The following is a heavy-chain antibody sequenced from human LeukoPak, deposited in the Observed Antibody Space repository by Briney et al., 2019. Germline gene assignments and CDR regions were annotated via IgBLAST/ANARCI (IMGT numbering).Heavy chain of an antibody. CDR2: INHSGST. CDR3: ACLTTADAFDI. V-gene: IGHV4-34*01. Sequence: SETLSLTCAVHGGSFSAYYWSWIRQSPEKGLEWIGEINHSGSTNYNPSLKSRVTISVDTSNNQFSLRLSSVTAADTAVYYCACLTTADAFDIWGQGTMVTVSS. D-gene: IGHD3-22*01. J-gene: IGHJ3*02. CDR1: GGSFSAYY.